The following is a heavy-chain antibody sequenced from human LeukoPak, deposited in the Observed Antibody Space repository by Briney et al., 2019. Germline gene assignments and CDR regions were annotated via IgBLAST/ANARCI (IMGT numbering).Heavy chain of an antibody. CDR1: GFTFSSYS. V-gene: IGHV3-21*01. CDR2: ISSSSSYI. Sequence: PGGSLRLSCAASGFTFSSYSMTWVRQAPGKGLEWVSSISSSSSYIYYADSVEGRFTISRDNAKNSLYLQMNSLRAEDTAVYYCASGVGYYYDSTTGYFDYWGQGTLVTVSS. D-gene: IGHD3-22*01. J-gene: IGHJ4*02. CDR3: ASGVGYYYDSTTGYFDY.